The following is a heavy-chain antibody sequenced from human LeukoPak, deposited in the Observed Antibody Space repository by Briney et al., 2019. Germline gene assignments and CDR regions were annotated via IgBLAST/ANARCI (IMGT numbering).Heavy chain of an antibody. CDR2: INHSGST. J-gene: IGHJ4*02. Sequence: PSETLSLTCAVYGGSFSGYYWSWTRQPPGKGLEWIGEINHSGSTNYNPSLKSRVTISVDTSKNQFSLKLSSVTAADTAVYYCARGHTYYYDSSGPDYWGQGTLVTVSS. CDR1: GGSFSGYY. V-gene: IGHV4-34*01. CDR3: ARGHTYYYDSSGPDY. D-gene: IGHD3-22*01.